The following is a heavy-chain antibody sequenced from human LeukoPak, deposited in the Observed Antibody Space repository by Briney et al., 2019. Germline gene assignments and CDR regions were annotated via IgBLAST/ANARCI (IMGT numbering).Heavy chain of an antibody. J-gene: IGHJ4*02. Sequence: SVKVSCKTSGGTFSTSAISWVRRAPGQGLEWMGGIIPIFGTGNYAQKFQGRVTITADEFTSTAYMELSSLTSEDTAVYYCARGLGDSSGHYFSDNWGQGTLVTVSS. CDR1: GGTFSTSA. D-gene: IGHD3-22*01. CDR2: IIPIFGTG. V-gene: IGHV1-69*01. CDR3: ARGLGDSSGHYFSDN.